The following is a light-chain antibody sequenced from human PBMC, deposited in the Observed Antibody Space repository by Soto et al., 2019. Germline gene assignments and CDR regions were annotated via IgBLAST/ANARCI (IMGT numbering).Light chain of an antibody. CDR2: YRSDSDK. V-gene: IGLV5-45*03. CDR1: SGINVGAYR. J-gene: IGLJ1*01. CDR3: MIWHSSAFV. Sequence: QAVVTQPSSLSASPGASASLTCTLRSGINVGAYRIYWYQQKPGSPPQYLLRYRSDSDKQQGSGVPSRFSGSKDASANAGILLISGVQSEDDADYYCMIWHSSAFVFGTGTKVTVL.